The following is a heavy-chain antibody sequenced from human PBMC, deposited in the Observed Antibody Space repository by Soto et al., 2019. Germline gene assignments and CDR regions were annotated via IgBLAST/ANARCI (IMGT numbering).Heavy chain of an antibody. CDR2: IYHSGRT. CDR1: GGSISSSNW. Sequence: QVQLQESGPGLVKPSGTLSLTCAVSGGSISSSNWWSWVRQPPGEGLEWIGEIYHSGRTSYNPSLKMRVTISVDKSKTQFSLKLSSATAADTAEYFCASRPTSPFDYWGQGTLVTVSS. J-gene: IGHJ4*02. CDR3: ASRPTSPFDY. V-gene: IGHV4-4*02.